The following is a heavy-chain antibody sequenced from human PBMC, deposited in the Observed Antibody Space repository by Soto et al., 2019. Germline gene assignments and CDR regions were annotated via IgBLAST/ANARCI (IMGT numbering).Heavy chain of an antibody. D-gene: IGHD3-22*01. CDR3: ALRSMAVVPEY. CDR1: GDSISSYY. CDR2: LYYGRSA. Sequence: QVQLQESGPGLVKPSETLSLTCSVSGDSISSYYCMWIRQPPGKGLESIGYLYYGRSANYNPSLKSRVTLSVDTSTNQCSLTLSAMTAADTAVYYCALRSMAVVPEYWGQGTLVTVSS. J-gene: IGHJ4*02. V-gene: IGHV4-59*01.